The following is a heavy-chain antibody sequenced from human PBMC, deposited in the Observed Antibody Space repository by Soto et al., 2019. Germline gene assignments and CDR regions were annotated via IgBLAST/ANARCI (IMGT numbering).Heavy chain of an antibody. CDR1: GFTFSSYW. CDR2: IKQDGSEK. Sequence: GGSLRLSCAASGFTFSSYWMSWVRQAPGKGLEWVANIKQDGSEKYYVDSVKGRFTIYRDNAKNSLYLRMNSLRAEDTAVYYCARDQSDIVETAFDYWGQRTLVTITS. D-gene: IGHD5-12*01. CDR3: ARDQSDIVETAFDY. J-gene: IGHJ4*02. V-gene: IGHV3-7*01.